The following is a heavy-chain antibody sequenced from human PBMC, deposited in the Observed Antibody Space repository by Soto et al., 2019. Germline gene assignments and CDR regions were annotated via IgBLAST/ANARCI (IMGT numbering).Heavy chain of an antibody. CDR2: IYYSGST. J-gene: IGHJ4*02. Sequence: QLQLQESGPGLVKPSETLSLTCTVSGGSISSSSYYWGWIRQPPGKGLEWIGSIYYSGSTYYNPSLKSRVTISVDTSKNQFSLKLSSVTAADTAVYYCARVGELPEPYIDYWGQGTLVTVSS. D-gene: IGHD1-26*01. V-gene: IGHV4-39*07. CDR1: GGSISSSSYY. CDR3: ARVGELPEPYIDY.